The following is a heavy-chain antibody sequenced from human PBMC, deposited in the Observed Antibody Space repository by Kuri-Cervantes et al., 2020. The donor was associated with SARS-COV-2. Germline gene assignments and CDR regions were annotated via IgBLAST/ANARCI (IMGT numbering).Heavy chain of an antibody. J-gene: IGHJ4*02. D-gene: IGHD2-15*01. CDR1: GFTFDDYA. CDR2: ISWNSGSI. V-gene: IGHV3-9*01. CDR3: AKGLGCSGGSCYSAL. Sequence: SLKISCAASGFTFDDYAMHWVRQAPGKGLEWVSGISWNSGSIGYADSVKGRFTISRDNAKNSLYLQMNSLGAEDTALYYCAKGLGCSGGSCYSALWGQGTLVTVSS.